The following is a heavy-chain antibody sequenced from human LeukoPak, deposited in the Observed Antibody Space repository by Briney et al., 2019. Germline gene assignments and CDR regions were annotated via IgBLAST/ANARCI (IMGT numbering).Heavy chain of an antibody. CDR1: GFSFSSYS. V-gene: IGHV3-21*01. CDR3: ARDSGYYGSGSYYYYGMDV. CDR2: ISSSSSYI. J-gene: IGHJ6*02. D-gene: IGHD3-10*01. Sequence: GGSLRLSCAASGFSFSSYSMNWVRQAPGKGLEWVSSISSSSSYIYYADSVKGRFTISRDNAKNSLYLQMNSLRAEDTAVYYCARDSGYYGSGSYYYYGMDVWGQGTTVTVSS.